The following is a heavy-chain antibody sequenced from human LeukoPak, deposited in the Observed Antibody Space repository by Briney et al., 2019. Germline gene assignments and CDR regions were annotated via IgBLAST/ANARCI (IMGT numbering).Heavy chain of an antibody. CDR1: DDSVSSSRYY. CDR2: IYHGSA. V-gene: IGHV4-61*01. D-gene: IGHD1-26*01. J-gene: IGHJ5*02. Sequence: PSETLSLTCTVSDDSVSSSRYYWTWIRQPPGKGLEWIGYIYHGSATYNPSLESRVTLSMDTSKNQYSLKMTSVTAADTAVYYCARDYSGTYSYNWFDPWGQGTLVTVSS. CDR3: ARDYSGTYSYNWFDP.